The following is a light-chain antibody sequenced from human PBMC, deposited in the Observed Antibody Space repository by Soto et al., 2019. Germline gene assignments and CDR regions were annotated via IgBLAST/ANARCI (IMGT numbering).Light chain of an antibody. Sequence: IQMTQSPSSLSASVGDRVTITCRASQDIADYLAWYQQKPGQVPNLLIYAASTLQSGVPSRFSGSGSGTDFTLTITGLQPEDVAAYYCQQYGSSPLSFGGGTKVEIK. CDR3: QQYGSSPLS. J-gene: IGKJ4*01. CDR1: QDIADY. CDR2: AAS. V-gene: IGKV1-27*01.